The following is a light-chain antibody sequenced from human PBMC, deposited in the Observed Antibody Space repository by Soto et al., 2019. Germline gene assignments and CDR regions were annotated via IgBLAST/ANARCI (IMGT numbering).Light chain of an antibody. J-gene: IGLJ1*01. CDR1: SSDVGGFDY. V-gene: IGLV2-14*01. Sequence: QSALTQPASVSGSPGQSIAISCTGTSSDVGGFDYVSWYQHHPGKAPKLMIYEVSNRPSGVSNRFSGSKSGNTASLTISGLKAEDEADYYCTSFTSSSTYVFGTGTKLTVL. CDR2: EVS. CDR3: TSFTSSSTYV.